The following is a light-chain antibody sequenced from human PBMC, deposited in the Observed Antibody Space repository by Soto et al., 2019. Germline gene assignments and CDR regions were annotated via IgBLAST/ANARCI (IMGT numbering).Light chain of an antibody. CDR2: EES. CDR1: QAVPNN. J-gene: IGKJ4*01. V-gene: IGKV1-9*01. Sequence: DIPLTQSPSFLSASVGEIVTITCRPSQAVPNNMAWYQQKPGKPPKLMIYEESTLHSGVPSRFSGRKSGTQFTLTIDSLQPEDFATYYCQQVKTYPRTFGGGTKVDIK. CDR3: QQVKTYPRT.